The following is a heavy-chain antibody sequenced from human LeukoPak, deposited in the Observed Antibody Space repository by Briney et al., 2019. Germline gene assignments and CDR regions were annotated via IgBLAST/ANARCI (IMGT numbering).Heavy chain of an antibody. CDR3: ARGPYVPFPNWYFDL. Sequence: ASVKVSCKASEYTFTGYYMHWVRQAPGQRLEWMGWINPNSGGTHYAPKFQGRVTMTRDTSISTAYMELSRLRSDDTAVYYCARGPYVPFPNWYFDLWGRGTLVTVSS. CDR1: EYTFTGYY. J-gene: IGHJ2*01. V-gene: IGHV1-2*02. CDR2: INPNSGGT. D-gene: IGHD3-10*02.